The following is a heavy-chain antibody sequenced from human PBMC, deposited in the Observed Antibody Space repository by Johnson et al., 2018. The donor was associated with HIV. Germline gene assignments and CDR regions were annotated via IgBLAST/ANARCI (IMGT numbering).Heavy chain of an antibody. J-gene: IGHJ3*02. CDR3: ARGQRASMIVVVDI. CDR2: IRSDGSNK. Sequence: QVQLVESGGGVVQPGGSLRLSCAASAFTFSSYGMHWVRQAPGKGLEWMAFIRSDGSNKYYADSVKGRFTISRDNSKNTLYLQMNSLRTEDTAVYYCARGQRASMIVVVDIWGQGTMVTVS. V-gene: IGHV3-30*02. CDR1: AFTFSSYG. D-gene: IGHD3-22*01.